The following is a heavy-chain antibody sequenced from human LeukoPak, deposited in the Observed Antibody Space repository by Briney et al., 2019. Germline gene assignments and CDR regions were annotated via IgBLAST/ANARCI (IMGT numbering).Heavy chain of an antibody. CDR2: IKQDGSEK. CDR1: GFTFSSYW. CDR3: ARKNGLDY. J-gene: IGHJ4*02. V-gene: IGHV3-7*01. Sequence: GGSLRLSCAAPGFTFSSYWMSWVRQAPGKGLEGVANIKQDGSEKSYVDSVKGRFTISRDNAKTSLYLQMNSLRAEDTAVYYCARKNGLDYWGQGTLVTVSS.